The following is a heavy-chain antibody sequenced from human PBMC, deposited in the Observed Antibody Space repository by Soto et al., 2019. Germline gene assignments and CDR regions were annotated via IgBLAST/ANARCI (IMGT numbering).Heavy chain of an antibody. CDR1: GFTFSSYS. D-gene: IGHD3-22*01. CDR2: ISSSSSYI. V-gene: IGHV3-21*01. Sequence: GGSLRLSCAASGFTFSSYSMNWVRQAPGKGLEWVSSISSSSSYIYYADSVKGRFTISRDNAKNSLYLQMNSLRAEDTAVYYCARDAGSLIVVALLDYWGQGTLVTVSS. J-gene: IGHJ4*02. CDR3: ARDAGSLIVVALLDY.